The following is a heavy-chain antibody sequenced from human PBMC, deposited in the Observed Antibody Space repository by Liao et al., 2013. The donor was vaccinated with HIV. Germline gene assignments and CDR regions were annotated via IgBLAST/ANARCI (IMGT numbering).Heavy chain of an antibody. D-gene: IGHD3-10*02. Sequence: HVQLEESGPGLVKPSGTLSLSCSVSGGSISSYFWTWIRQPAEKGLEWIGRISSSGSSTYNPSLRSRVTMSLDTSRNRFSLNLNSVTAADTAIYYCARGVPPDSWG. CDR1: GGSISSYF. CDR3: ARGVPPDS. V-gene: IGHV4-4*07. J-gene: IGHJ5*01. CDR2: ISSSGSS.